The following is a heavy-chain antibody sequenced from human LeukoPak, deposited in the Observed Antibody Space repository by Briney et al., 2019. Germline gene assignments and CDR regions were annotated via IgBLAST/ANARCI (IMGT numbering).Heavy chain of an antibody. D-gene: IGHD6-13*01. J-gene: IGHJ5*02. CDR3: ASLGDSSSWYPPNWFDP. CDR1: GYTFTAYF. V-gene: IGHV1-69*13. CDR2: IIPIFGTA. Sequence: ASVKVSCKASGYTFTAYFIHWVRQAPGQGLEWMGGIIPIFGTANYAQKFQGRVTITADESTSTAYMELSSLRSEDTAVYYCASLGDSSSWYPPNWFDPWGQGTLVTVSS.